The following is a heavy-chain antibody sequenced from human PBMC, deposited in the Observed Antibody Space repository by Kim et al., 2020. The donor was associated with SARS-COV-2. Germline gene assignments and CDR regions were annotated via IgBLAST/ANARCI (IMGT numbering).Heavy chain of an antibody. D-gene: IGHD5-18*01. Sequence: SETLSLTCAVYGGSFSGYYWSWIRQPPGKGLEWIGEINHSGSTNYNPSLKSRVTISVDTSKNQFSLKLSSVTAADTAVYYCARNAAVGYSYGLYYYGMDVWGQGTTVTVSS. CDR3: ARNAAVGYSYGLYYYGMDV. J-gene: IGHJ6*02. CDR1: GGSFSGYY. CDR2: INHSGST. V-gene: IGHV4-34*01.